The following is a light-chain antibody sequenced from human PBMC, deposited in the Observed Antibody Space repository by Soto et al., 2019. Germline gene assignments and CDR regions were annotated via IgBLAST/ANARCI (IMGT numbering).Light chain of an antibody. V-gene: IGKV1-5*01. CDR2: DAS. J-gene: IGKJ1*01. Sequence: DIQMTQSPSTLAASVGDRVTNTCRASQSIGDWLAWYQQKPGKAPNLLIYDASRSVSGVPSRFSGGGSGTEFTLTIISLQPDDFATYYCQQYNSYSPATFGQGTKVDIK. CDR3: QQYNSYSPAT. CDR1: QSIGDW.